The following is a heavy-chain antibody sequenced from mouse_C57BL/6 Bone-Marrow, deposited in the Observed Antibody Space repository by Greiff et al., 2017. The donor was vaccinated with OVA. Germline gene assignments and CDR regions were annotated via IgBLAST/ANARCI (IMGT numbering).Heavy chain of an antibody. CDR3: ARGVYDGYYGFAY. CDR1: GYSFTGYY. CDR2: INPSTGGT. Sequence: EVQLQQSGPELVKPGASVKISCKASGYSFTGYYMNWVKQSPEKSLEWIGEINPSTGGTTYNQKFKAKATLTVDNSSSTAYMQLKSLTSEDSAVYYCARGVYDGYYGFAYWGQGTLVTVSA. V-gene: IGHV1-42*01. D-gene: IGHD2-3*01. J-gene: IGHJ3*01.